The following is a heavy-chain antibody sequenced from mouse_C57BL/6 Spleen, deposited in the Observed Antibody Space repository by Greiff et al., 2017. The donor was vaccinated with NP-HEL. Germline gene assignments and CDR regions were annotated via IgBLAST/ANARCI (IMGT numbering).Heavy chain of an antibody. J-gene: IGHJ3*01. Sequence: EVKLQESGGGLVKPGGSLKLSCAASGFTFSSYAMSWVRQTPEKRLEWVATISDGGSYTYYPDNVKGRFTISRDNAKNNLYLQMSHLKSEDTAMYYCARENLGGNWFAYWGQGTLVTVSA. CDR2: ISDGGSYT. CDR1: GFTFSSYA. V-gene: IGHV5-4*01. CDR3: ARENLGGNWFAY. D-gene: IGHD1-1*02.